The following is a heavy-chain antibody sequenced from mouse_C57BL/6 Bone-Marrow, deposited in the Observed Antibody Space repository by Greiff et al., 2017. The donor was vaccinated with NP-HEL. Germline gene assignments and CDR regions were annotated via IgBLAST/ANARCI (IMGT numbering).Heavy chain of an antibody. D-gene: IGHD2-2*01. CDR2: INPSNGGT. J-gene: IGHJ1*03. CDR3: AREGRWLRRGYWYFDV. CDR1: GYTFTSYW. V-gene: IGHV1-53*01. Sequence: QVQLKQPGTELVKPGTSVKLSCKSSGYTFTSYWMHWVKQRPGQGLEWIGNINPSNGGTNYNEKFKSKATLTVDKSSSTAYMQRSSLTSDDSAVYYCAREGRWLRRGYWYFDVGDTGTTVTVSS.